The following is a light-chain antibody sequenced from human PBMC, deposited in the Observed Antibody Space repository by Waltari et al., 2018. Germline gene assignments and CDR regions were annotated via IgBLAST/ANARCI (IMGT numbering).Light chain of an antibody. CDR3: QQYYTSPLT. V-gene: IGKV4-1*01. J-gene: IGKJ4*01. Sequence: IVMTQSPASLGVSLCERATINCRSSQSLLSSSNNKNYLAWSQQKPGQPPRLLMYWASLRESGVPERFSGSGSATDFTLTISSLQAEDVAVYYCQQYYTSPLTFGGGTKVEIK. CDR1: QSLLSSSNNKNY. CDR2: WAS.